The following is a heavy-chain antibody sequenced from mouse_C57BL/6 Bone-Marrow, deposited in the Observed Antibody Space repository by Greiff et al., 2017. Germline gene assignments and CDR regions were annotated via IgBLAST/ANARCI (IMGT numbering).Heavy chain of an antibody. J-gene: IGHJ2*01. Sequence: VQLQQPGAELVRPGASVTLSCKASGYTFTDYEMHWVKQTPVHGLEWIGAIDPETGGTAYNQKFKGKAILTADKSSSTAYMELRSLTSEDSAVYYCTPRQLSDYWGQGTTLTVSS. D-gene: IGHD3-2*02. CDR1: GYTFTDYE. CDR3: TPRQLSDY. V-gene: IGHV1-15*01. CDR2: IDPETGGT.